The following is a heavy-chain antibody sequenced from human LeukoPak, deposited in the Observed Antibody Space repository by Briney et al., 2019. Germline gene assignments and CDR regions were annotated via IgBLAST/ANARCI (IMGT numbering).Heavy chain of an antibody. D-gene: IGHD3-22*01. J-gene: IGHJ2*01. CDR2: ISYDGSNK. V-gene: IGHV3-30*04. CDR3: ARGLKWYYYDSSGPGYFDL. CDR1: GFTFSSYA. Sequence: GGSLRLSCAASGFTFSSYAMHWVRQAPGKGLEWVAVISYDGSNKYYADSVKGRFTISRDNSKNTLYLQMHSLRAEDTAVYYCARGLKWYYYDSSGPGYFDLWGRGTLVTVSS.